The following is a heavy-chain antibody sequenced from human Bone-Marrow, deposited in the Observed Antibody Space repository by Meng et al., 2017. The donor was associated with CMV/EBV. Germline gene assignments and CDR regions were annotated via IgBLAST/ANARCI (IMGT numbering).Heavy chain of an antibody. CDR2: ISSSSSYI. Sequence: GESLKISCTASGFTFGDYAVSWVRQAPGKGLEWVSSISSSSSYIYYADSLKGRFTISRDNAKNPLYLQMNSLRAEDTAVYYCAISSVVVVAADFDYWGRGTLVTVSS. CDR1: GFTFGDYA. CDR3: AISSVVVVAADFDY. D-gene: IGHD2-15*01. V-gene: IGHV3-21*01. J-gene: IGHJ4*02.